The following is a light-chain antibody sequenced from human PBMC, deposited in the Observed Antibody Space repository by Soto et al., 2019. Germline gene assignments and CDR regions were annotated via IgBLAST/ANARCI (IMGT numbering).Light chain of an antibody. Sequence: EILLTPSPGTLSLSPGERAPLSCRASQSVSSSYLAWYQQKPGQAPRLLIYDASNRATGIPARFSGSGSGTDFTLTISSLEPEDFAVYYCQQRTNWPPWTFGQGTKVDIK. V-gene: IGKV3-11*01. J-gene: IGKJ1*01. CDR1: QSVSSSY. CDR3: QQRTNWPPWT. CDR2: DAS.